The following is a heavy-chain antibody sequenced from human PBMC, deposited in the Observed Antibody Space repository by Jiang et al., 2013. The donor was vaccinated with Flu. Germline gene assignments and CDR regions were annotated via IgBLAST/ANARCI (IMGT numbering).Heavy chain of an antibody. J-gene: IGHJ4*02. CDR2: ISSSSSYI. CDR3: AREESGGYESQFDY. V-gene: IGHV3-21*01. Sequence: LEWVSSISSSSSYIYYADSVKDRFTISRDNAKNSLYLQMNSLRAEDTAVYYCAREESGGYESQFDYWGQGTLVTVSS. D-gene: IGHD5-12*01.